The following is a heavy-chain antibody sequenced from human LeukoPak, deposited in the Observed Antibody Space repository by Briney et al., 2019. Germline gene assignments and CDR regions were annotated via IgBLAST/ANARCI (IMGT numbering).Heavy chain of an antibody. CDR3: AKVPWLLWFGELLIDEDY. J-gene: IGHJ4*02. Sequence: GRSLRLSCAASGFTFSSYGMHWVRQAPGKGLEWVAVISYDGSNKYYADSVKGRFTISRDNSKNTLYLQMNSLRAEDTAVYYCAKVPWLLWFGELLIDEDYWGQGTLVTVSS. CDR1: GFTFSSYG. V-gene: IGHV3-30*18. D-gene: IGHD3-10*01. CDR2: ISYDGSNK.